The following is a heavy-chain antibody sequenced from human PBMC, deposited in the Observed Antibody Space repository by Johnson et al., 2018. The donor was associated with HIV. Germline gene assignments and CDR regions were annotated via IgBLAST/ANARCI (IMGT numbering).Heavy chain of an antibody. D-gene: IGHD6-25*01. CDR3: AIDETQRRYALTAFDI. V-gene: IGHV3-13*01. CDR2: IGRAGDT. J-gene: IGHJ3*02. CDR1: EFTFSNYD. Sequence: VQLVESGGGLVQPGGSLRLSCAASEFTFSNYDMHWVRQATGKGLEWVSAIGRAGDTYYPGSVKGRFTISRENAKNTLYLQMNNLRLGDTAVYYCAIDETQRRYALTAFDIWGQGTMVAVSS.